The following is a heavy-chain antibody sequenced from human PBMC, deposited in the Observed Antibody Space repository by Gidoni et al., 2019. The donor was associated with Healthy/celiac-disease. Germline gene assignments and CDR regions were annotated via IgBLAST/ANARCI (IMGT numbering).Heavy chain of an antibody. CDR1: GFTFRSTS. V-gene: IGHV3-21*01. Sequence: EVQLVESGGGLVKHGGSLRLSCAASGFTFRSTSMNWVRPAPGKGLEWVSSIISSSSYIYYADSVKGGFTISRDNAKNSLYLQMNSLSAEDTAVYYCAREVAVAGDYYYGMDVWGQGTTVTVSS. J-gene: IGHJ6*02. D-gene: IGHD6-19*01. CDR3: AREVAVAGDYYYGMDV. CDR2: IISSSSYI.